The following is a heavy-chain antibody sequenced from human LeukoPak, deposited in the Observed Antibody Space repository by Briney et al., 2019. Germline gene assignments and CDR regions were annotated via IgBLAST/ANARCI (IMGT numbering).Heavy chain of an antibody. Sequence: GASVTVSCKASGGTFSSYAISWVPQAPGQGLEWMGGIIPIFGTANYAQKFQGRVTITADKSTSTAYMELSSLRSEDTAVYYCARDREWLGAFDIWGQGTMVTVSS. D-gene: IGHD6-19*01. CDR2: IIPIFGTA. CDR1: GGTFSSYA. CDR3: ARDREWLGAFDI. J-gene: IGHJ3*02. V-gene: IGHV1-69*06.